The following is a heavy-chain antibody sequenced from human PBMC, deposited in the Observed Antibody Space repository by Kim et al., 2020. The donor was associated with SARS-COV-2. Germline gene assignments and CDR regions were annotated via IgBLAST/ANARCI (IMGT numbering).Heavy chain of an antibody. D-gene: IGHD6-19*01. Sequence: SETLSLTCTVPGGSISSYYWSWIRQPPGKGLEWIGYIYYSGSTNYNPSLKSRVTISVDTSKNQFSLKLSSVTAADTAVYYCARQEEQWLPQDYWGQGTLVTVSS. CDR1: GGSISSYY. CDR2: IYYSGST. CDR3: ARQEEQWLPQDY. V-gene: IGHV4-59*08. J-gene: IGHJ4*02.